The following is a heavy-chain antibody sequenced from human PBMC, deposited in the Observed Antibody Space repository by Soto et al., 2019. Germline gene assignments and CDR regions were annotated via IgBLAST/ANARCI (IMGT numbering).Heavy chain of an antibody. CDR3: ARDITIFGVVPPFYYYGMDV. D-gene: IGHD3-3*01. CDR1: GGSFSGYY. V-gene: IGHV4-34*01. CDR2: INHSGST. Sequence: SETLSLTCAVYGGSFSGYYWSWIRQPPGKGLEWIGEINHSGSTNYNPSLKSRVTISVDTSKNQFSLKLSSVTAADTAVYYCARDITIFGVVPPFYYYGMDVWGQGTTVTVSS. J-gene: IGHJ6*02.